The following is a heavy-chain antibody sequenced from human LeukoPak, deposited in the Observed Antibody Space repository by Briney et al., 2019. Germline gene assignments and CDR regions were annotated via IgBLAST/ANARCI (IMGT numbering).Heavy chain of an antibody. CDR1: DDSITIYY. CDR3: ASSPMVRGVSGYYYYMDV. J-gene: IGHJ6*03. D-gene: IGHD3-10*01. CDR2: IDHTGIT. Sequence: SETLSLTCTVSDDSITIYYWSWIRQPPGKGLEWIGYIDHTGITNYNPSLNSRVTISRDTSKNHFSLKLSSVTAADTAVYYCASSPMVRGVSGYYYYMDVWGKGTTVTVSS. V-gene: IGHV4-59*12.